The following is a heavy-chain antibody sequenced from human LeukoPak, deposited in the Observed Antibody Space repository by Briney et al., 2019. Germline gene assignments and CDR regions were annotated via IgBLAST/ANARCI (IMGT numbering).Heavy chain of an antibody. Sequence: PGRSLRLSCAASGFTFSSYGMHWVRQAPGKGLEWVAVIWYDGSNKYYADSVKGRFTISRDNSKNTLYLQMNSLRVEDTAVYYCARGKGGDYLDAFDVWGQGTMVTVSS. CDR2: IWYDGSNK. CDR3: ARGKGGDYLDAFDV. CDR1: GFTFSSYG. D-gene: IGHD2-21*02. J-gene: IGHJ3*01. V-gene: IGHV3-33*01.